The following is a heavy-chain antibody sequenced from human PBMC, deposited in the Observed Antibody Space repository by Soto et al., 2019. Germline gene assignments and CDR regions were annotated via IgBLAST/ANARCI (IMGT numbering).Heavy chain of an antibody. V-gene: IGHV4-4*02. CDR3: ASRDPGTSVDY. Sequence: PSETLSITCAVSWASFTSNDWWTWVRQPPGRGLEWIGEIYRTGSTNYNPSLKSRVTISLDKSENQFSLKVTSLTAADTAVYYCASRDPGTSVDYWGQGTLVTVSS. CDR1: WASFTSNDW. CDR2: IYRTGST. J-gene: IGHJ4*02. D-gene: IGHD1-7*01.